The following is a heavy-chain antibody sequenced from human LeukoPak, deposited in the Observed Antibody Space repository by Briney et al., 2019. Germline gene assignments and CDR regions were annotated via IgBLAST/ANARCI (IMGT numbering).Heavy chain of an antibody. CDR2: INPNSGGT. Sequence: ASVKVSCKASGYTFAGYYMHWVRQAPGQGLEWMGWINPNSGGTNYAQKFQGRVTMTRDTSISTAYMELSRLRSDDTAVYYCARGTTIFGVVIIRFDPWGQGTLVTVSS. V-gene: IGHV1-2*02. J-gene: IGHJ5*02. CDR3: ARGTTIFGVVIIRFDP. CDR1: GYTFAGYY. D-gene: IGHD3-3*01.